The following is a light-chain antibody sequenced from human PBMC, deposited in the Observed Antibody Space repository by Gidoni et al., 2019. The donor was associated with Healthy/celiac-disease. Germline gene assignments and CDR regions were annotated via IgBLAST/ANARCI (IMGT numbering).Light chain of an antibody. V-gene: IGKV1-5*03. CDR2: KAS. Sequence: DIQMTQSPSTLSASVGDRVTITCRASQSISSWLAWYQQQPGKAPKLLIYKASSLESGVPSRFSGSGSGTEFTLTISSLQPYDFATYYCQQYNSYSPWTFGQGTKVEIK. CDR3: QQYNSYSPWT. CDR1: QSISSW. J-gene: IGKJ1*01.